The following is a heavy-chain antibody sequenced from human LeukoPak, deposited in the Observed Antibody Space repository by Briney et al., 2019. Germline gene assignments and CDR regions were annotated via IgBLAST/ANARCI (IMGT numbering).Heavy chain of an antibody. CDR2: ISYDGSNK. J-gene: IGHJ4*02. V-gene: IGHV3-30*19. CDR3: ARGIDYVWGSYRYMFDY. Sequence: GGSLRLSCAASGFTFSSYGMHWVRQAPGKGLEWVAVISYDGSNKYYADSVKGRFTISRDNSKNTLYPQMNSLRAEDTAVYYCARGIDYVWGSYRYMFDYWGQGTLVTVSS. CDR1: GFTFSSYG. D-gene: IGHD3-16*02.